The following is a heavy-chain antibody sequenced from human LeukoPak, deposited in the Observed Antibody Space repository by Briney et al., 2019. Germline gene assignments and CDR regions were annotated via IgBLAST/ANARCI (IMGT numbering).Heavy chain of an antibody. D-gene: IGHD3-22*01. CDR1: GFTFSSYT. CDR3: ARDDYFDISGYYSDNAFDI. V-gene: IGHV3-21*01. J-gene: IGHJ3*02. Sequence: GGSLRLSCAASGFTFSSYTINWVRQAPGKGLQWVSSISGSGSYIYYADSVKGRFTVSRDNAKNSLSLQMDSLRAEDTAVYYCARDDYFDISGYYSDNAFDIWGQGTMVTVSS. CDR2: ISGSGSYI.